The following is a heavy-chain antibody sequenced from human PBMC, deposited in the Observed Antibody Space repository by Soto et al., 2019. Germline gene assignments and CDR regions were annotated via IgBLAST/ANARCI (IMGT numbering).Heavy chain of an antibody. D-gene: IGHD2-2*01. CDR2: FDPEDGET. Sequence: QVQLVQSGAEVKKPGASVKVSCKVSGYTLSELAIQWVRQSPGKGLEWMGGFDPEDGETFYAQKFQGRVTMTEDKSTDTAYMELRSLRSEDTAVYYCAGGYCTRTSCHDCDNWGQGTLVAVSS. CDR1: GYTLSELA. V-gene: IGHV1-24*01. CDR3: AGGYCTRTSCHDCDN. J-gene: IGHJ4*02.